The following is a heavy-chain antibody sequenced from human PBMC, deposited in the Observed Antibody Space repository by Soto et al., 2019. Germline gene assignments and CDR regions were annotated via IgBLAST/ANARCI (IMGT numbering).Heavy chain of an antibody. V-gene: IGHV3-11*01. CDR2: INTLSSAI. Sequence: GGSLRLSCAGSGFTFSDYYMTWIRQAPGKGLEWVSYINTLSSAIYYADSVKGRFTISRDNAKNSLYLQMNSLRAEDTAVYYCARRLQWQLRPFDSWGRETLVTVSS. CDR3: ARRLQWQLRPFDS. D-gene: IGHD6-19*01. CDR1: GFTFSDYY. J-gene: IGHJ4*02.